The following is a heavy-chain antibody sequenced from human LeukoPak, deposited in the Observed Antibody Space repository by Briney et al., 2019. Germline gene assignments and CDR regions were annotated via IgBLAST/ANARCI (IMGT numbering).Heavy chain of an antibody. CDR2: SYYSGST. CDR3: ARQSYQRGFDY. V-gene: IGHV4-61*01. CDR1: GGSVSSNNYY. Sequence: PSETLSLTCTVSGGSVSSNNYYWSWIRQPPGKGLEWIGYSYYSGSTYYNPSLKSRVTISLDTSKNQFSLKLSSVTAADTAMYYCARQSYQRGFDYWGQGTLVTVSS. D-gene: IGHD2-2*01. J-gene: IGHJ4*02.